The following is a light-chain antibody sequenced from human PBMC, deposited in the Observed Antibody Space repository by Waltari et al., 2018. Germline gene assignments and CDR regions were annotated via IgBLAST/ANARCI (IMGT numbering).Light chain of an antibody. CDR2: DAS. CDR1: QSVGTY. V-gene: IGKV3-11*01. Sequence: EIVLTHSPATPSLSPGSRAPLTCRTNQSVGTYLAWYQKKAGLSPRLLIYDASIRASGIPARFSGSGSGTDFALTISSLEPEDFAVYYCQQRSTWLTFGGGTTVDIK. J-gene: IGKJ4*01. CDR3: QQRSTWLT.